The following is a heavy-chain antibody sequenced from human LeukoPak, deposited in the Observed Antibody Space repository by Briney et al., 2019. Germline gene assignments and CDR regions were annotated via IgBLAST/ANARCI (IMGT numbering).Heavy chain of an antibody. CDR2: IYYSGST. CDR3: ARDPRDTANPFDI. D-gene: IGHD5-18*01. J-gene: IGHJ3*02. CDR1: GGSISSGDYY. V-gene: IGHV4-30-4*01. Sequence: SETLSLTCTVSGGSISSGDYYWSWIRQPPGKGLEWIGYIYYSGSTYYNPSLKSRVTISVDTSKNQFSLKLSSVTAADTAVYYCARDPRDTANPFDIWGQGTMVTVSS.